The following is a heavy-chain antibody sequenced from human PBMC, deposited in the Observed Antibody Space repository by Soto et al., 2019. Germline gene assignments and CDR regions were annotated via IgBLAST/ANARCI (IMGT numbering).Heavy chain of an antibody. J-gene: IGHJ6*02. CDR2: INAGNGNT. Sequence: PGESLKISCKASGYTFTSYAMHWVRQAPGQRLEWMGWINAGNGNTKYSQKFQGRVTITRDTSASTAYMELSSLRSEDTAVYYWGPAARRSGMDVWGQGTTVTVSS. CDR3: GPAARRSGMDV. D-gene: IGHD6-6*01. V-gene: IGHV1-3*01. CDR1: GYTFTSYA.